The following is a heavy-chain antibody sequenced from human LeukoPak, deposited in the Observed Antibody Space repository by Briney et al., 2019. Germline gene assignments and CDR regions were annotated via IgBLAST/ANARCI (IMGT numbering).Heavy chain of an antibody. V-gene: IGHV3-33*01. CDR1: VFTFSSYG. Sequence: GRSLRLSCAASVFTFSSYGMHWVRQAPGKGLEWVADIWYDGSNKYYADSVKGRFTISRDNSKNTLYLQMNSLRAEDTAVYYCARDSYYYDSSGYSDYWGQGTLVTVSS. D-gene: IGHD3-22*01. CDR3: ARDSYYYDSSGYSDY. J-gene: IGHJ4*02. CDR2: IWYDGSNK.